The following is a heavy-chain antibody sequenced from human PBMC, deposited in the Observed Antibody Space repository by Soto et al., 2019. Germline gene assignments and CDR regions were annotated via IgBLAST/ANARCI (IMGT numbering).Heavy chain of an antibody. V-gene: IGHV1-8*01. J-gene: IGHJ4*02. CDR3: ARVRGYCSSTSCYKTDY. D-gene: IGHD2-2*02. CDR2: INTNSGNT. CDR1: GYTFTRYD. Sequence: ASVKVSCKASGYTFTRYDINWVRQATGQGLEWMGWINTNSGNTGYAQKFQGRVTMTRNTSISTAYMELSSLRSEDTAVYYCARVRGYCSSTSCYKTDYWGQGTLVTVSS.